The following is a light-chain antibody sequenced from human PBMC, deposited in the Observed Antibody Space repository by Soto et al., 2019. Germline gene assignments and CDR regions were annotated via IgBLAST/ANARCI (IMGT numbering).Light chain of an antibody. Sequence: DIQMTQFPSTLSASVGDRVTITCRASQTTNTWLAWYQQKPGTAPKLLIYDASSLEGGVPSRFSASVSGTEFTLTISSLQPDDLATYYCQQYISYPYTFGQGTKVDI. V-gene: IGKV1-5*01. J-gene: IGKJ2*01. CDR1: QTTNTW. CDR3: QQYISYPYT. CDR2: DAS.